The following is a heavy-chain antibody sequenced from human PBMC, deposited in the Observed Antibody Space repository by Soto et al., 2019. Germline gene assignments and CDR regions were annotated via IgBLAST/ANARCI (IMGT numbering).Heavy chain of an antibody. CDR1: GYTFTSYA. CDR3: ASPYYYGSGSYFPGAFDI. J-gene: IGHJ3*02. V-gene: IGHV1-18*01. CDR2: ISAYNGNT. Sequence: GASVKVSCKASGYTFTSYAMHWVRQAPGQRLEWMGWISAYNGNTNYAQKLQGRVTMTTDTSTSTAYMELRSLRSDDTAVYYCASPYYYGSGSYFPGAFDIWGQGTMVTVSS. D-gene: IGHD3-10*01.